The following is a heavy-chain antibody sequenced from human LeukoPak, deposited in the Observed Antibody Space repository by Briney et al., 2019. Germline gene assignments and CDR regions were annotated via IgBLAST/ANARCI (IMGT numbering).Heavy chain of an antibody. CDR1: GGSFSGYY. D-gene: IGHD6-19*01. V-gene: IGHV4-34*01. CDR3: ARVKDSSGWTSRYYYGMDV. Sequence: SETLSLTCAVYGGSFSGYYWSWIRQPPGEGLEWIGEINHSGSTNYNPSLKSRVTISVDTSKNQFSLKLSSVTAADTAVYYCARVKDSSGWTSRYYYGMDVWAKGPRSPSP. CDR2: INHSGST. J-gene: IGHJ6*02.